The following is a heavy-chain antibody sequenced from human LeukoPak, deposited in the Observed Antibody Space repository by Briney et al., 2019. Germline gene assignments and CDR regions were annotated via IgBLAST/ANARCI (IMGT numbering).Heavy chain of an antibody. CDR3: AILGGYSYGFDY. D-gene: IGHD5-18*01. V-gene: IGHV3-66*04. J-gene: IGHJ4*02. Sequence: GGSLRLSCAASGFTVSSNYMSWVRQAPGRGLEWVSVIYSGGSTYYADSVKGRFTISRDNSKNTLYLQMNSLRAEDTAVYYCAILGGYSYGFDYWGQGTLVTVSS. CDR1: GFTVSSNY. CDR2: IYSGGST.